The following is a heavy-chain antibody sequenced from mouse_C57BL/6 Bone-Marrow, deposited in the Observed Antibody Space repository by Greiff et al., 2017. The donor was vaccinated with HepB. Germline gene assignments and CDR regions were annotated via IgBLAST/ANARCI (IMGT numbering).Heavy chain of an antibody. Sequence: DVKLQESGAELVRPGASVKLSCTASGFNIKDDNMHWVKQRPEQGLEWIGWIDPENGDTEYASKFQGKATITADTSSNTAYLQLSSLTSEDTAVYYCTTERLRPLMDYWGQGTSVTVSS. CDR3: TTERLRPLMDY. V-gene: IGHV14-4*01. CDR1: GFNIKDDN. J-gene: IGHJ4*01. D-gene: IGHD2-4*01. CDR2: IDPENGDT.